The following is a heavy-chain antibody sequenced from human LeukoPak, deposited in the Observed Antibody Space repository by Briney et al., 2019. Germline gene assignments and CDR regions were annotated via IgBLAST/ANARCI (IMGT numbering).Heavy chain of an antibody. Sequence: PSETLSLTCAVYGGSFSGYYWSWIRQPTGKGLEWIGEINHSGSTNYNPSPKSRVTISVDTSKNQFSLKLSSVTAADTAVYYCARVAVTTIYYYYYGMDVWGQGTTVTVSS. CDR3: ARVAVTTIYYYYYGMDV. CDR1: GGSFSGYY. CDR2: INHSGST. D-gene: IGHD4-17*01. J-gene: IGHJ6*02. V-gene: IGHV4-34*01.